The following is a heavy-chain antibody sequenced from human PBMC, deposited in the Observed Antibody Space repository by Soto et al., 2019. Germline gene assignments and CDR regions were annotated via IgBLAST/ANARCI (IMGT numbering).Heavy chain of an antibody. J-gene: IGHJ6*02. CDR3: ARDLAGYDFWSGYYTGPSYGMHV. Sequence: SVKVSCKASGGTFSSYAISWVRQGPGQGLEWMGGIIPIFGTANYAQKFQGRVTITADESTSTAYMELSSLRSEDTAVYYCARDLAGYDFWSGYYTGPSYGMHVWGQGTTVTVSS. D-gene: IGHD3-3*01. CDR2: IIPIFGTA. V-gene: IGHV1-69*13. CDR1: GGTFSSYA.